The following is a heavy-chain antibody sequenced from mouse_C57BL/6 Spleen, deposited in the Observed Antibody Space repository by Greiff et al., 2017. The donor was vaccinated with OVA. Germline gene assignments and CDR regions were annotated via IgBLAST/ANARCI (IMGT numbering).Heavy chain of an antibody. D-gene: IGHD2-4*01. CDR1: GYTFTGYW. CDR3: ASQGGEGGIYYDYDWYFDV. Sequence: QVQLKESGAELMKPGASVKLSCKATGYTFTGYWIEWVKQRPGHGLEWIGEILPGSGSTNYNEKFKGKATFTADTSSNTAYMQLSSLTTEDSAIYYCASQGGEGGIYYDYDWYFDVWGTGTTVTVSS. V-gene: IGHV1-9*01. J-gene: IGHJ1*03. CDR2: ILPGSGST.